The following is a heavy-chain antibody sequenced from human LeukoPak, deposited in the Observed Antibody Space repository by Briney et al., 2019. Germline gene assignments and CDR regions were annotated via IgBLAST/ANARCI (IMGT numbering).Heavy chain of an antibody. CDR2: IYYSGST. CDR1: GGSISSYY. D-gene: IGHD3-10*01. V-gene: IGHV4-59*01. Sequence: SETVSLTCTVSGGSISSYYWSWIRQPPGKGLEWIGYIYYSGSTNYNPSLKSRVTISVDTSKNQFSLKLSSVTAADTAVYYCARGFYYGSGGGRAFDIWGQGTMVTVSS. CDR3: ARGFYYGSGGGRAFDI. J-gene: IGHJ3*02.